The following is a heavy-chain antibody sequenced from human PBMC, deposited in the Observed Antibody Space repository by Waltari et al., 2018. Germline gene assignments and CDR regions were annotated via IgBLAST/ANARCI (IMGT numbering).Heavy chain of an antibody. CDR1: GGSFGGYY. CDR3: VRGRGWYRHFDY. V-gene: IGHV4-34*01. D-gene: IGHD6-19*01. CDR2: INHSGST. J-gene: IGHJ4*02. Sequence: QVQLQQWGAGLLTPSETLSLTCAVYGGSFGGYYWSWTRQPPGKGLEWIGEINHSGSTNYNPSLKSRVTISVDTSKNQFSLKLSSVTAADTAVYYCVRGRGWYRHFDYWGQGTLVTVSS.